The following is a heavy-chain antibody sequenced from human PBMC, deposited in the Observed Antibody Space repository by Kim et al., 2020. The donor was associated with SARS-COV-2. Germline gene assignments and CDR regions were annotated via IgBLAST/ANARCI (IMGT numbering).Heavy chain of an antibody. Sequence: GGSLRLSCAASGFTFSSYAMHWVRQAPGKGLEWVAVISYDGNNKYYADSVKGRFTISRGNSKNTLFLQMNSLRREDTAVYYCARGGPGNTNHGGYFDYWGQGTLVSVSS. J-gene: IGHJ4*02. V-gene: IGHV3-30-3*01. CDR2: ISYDGNNK. CDR3: ARGGPGNTNHGGYFDY. CDR1: GFTFSSYA. D-gene: IGHD1-1*01.